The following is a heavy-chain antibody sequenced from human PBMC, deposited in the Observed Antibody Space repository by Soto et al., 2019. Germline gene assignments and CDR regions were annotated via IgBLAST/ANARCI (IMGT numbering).Heavy chain of an antibody. D-gene: IGHD2-15*01. CDR1: GFTFSSYG. V-gene: IGHV3-33*01. CDR3: ARESLGYCSGGSCYSGGYFDY. J-gene: IGHJ4*02. Sequence: QVQLVESGGGVVQPGRSLRLSCAASGFTFSSYGMHWVRQAPGKGLEWVAVIWYDGSNKYYADSVKGRFTISRDNSKNPLYLQMNSLRAEDTAVYYCARESLGYCSGGSCYSGGYFDYWGQGTLVTVSS. CDR2: IWYDGSNK.